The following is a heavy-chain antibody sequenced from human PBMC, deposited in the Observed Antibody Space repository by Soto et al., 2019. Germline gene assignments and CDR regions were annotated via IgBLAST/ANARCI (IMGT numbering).Heavy chain of an antibody. Sequence: EGQLVESGGGLVKPGGSLRLSCAASGFTFSNVWMNWVRQAPGKGLEWVGRIKSKLDGETIDYAAPVKGRFTISRDDSKNMLDLHMNIQKTEDTGGDYGPPRAIKENSDWYGGSDWGHGTLVTVTP. V-gene: IGHV3-15*07. CDR2: IKSKLDGETI. J-gene: IGHJ4*01. CDR1: GFTFSNVW. CDR3: PPRAIKENSDWYGGSD. D-gene: IGHD3-9*01.